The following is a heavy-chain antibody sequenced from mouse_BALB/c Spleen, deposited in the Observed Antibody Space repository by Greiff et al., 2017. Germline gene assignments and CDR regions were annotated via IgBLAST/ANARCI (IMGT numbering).Heavy chain of an antibody. V-gene: IGHV5-12-2*01. CDR3: ALPFSSCCRSFLFAY. CDR1: GFTFSSYT. J-gene: IGHJ3*01. CDR2: ISNGGGST. Sequence: EVKLMESGGGLVQPGGSLKLSCAASGFTFSSYTMSWVRQTPEKRLEWVAYISNGGGSTYYPDTVKGRFTISRDNAKNTLYLQMSSLKSEDTAMSSFALPFSSCCRSFLFAYWGQGTLVTVSA.